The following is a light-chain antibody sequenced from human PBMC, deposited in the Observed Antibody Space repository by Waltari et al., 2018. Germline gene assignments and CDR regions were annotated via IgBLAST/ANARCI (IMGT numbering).Light chain of an antibody. Sequence: DIQMTQSPSSVSASVGDRVSITCRASQGIGNWLAWYQQKPGKAPELLIYAASSLQRGGTSRFSGSGSGTDFTLTISSLQPEDFATYYCQQANTFPLTFGGGTKLEIK. CDR3: QQANTFPLT. V-gene: IGKV1-12*01. CDR1: QGIGNW. CDR2: AAS. J-gene: IGKJ4*01.